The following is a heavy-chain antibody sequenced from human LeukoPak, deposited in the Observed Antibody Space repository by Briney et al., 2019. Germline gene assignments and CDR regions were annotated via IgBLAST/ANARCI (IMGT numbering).Heavy chain of an antibody. CDR3: ARLGYDYLLYYYMDV. V-gene: IGHV4-39*01. CDR2: MYYSGST. J-gene: IGHJ6*03. CDR1: GGSISSSYFY. D-gene: IGHD4-11*01. Sequence: SETLSLTCTVSGGSISSSYFYWDWIRQPPGKGLEWIGSMYYSGSTYYNPSLKSRVTISVDTSKNQFSLKLSSVTAADTAVYYCARLGYDYLLYYYMDVWGKGTTVTVSS.